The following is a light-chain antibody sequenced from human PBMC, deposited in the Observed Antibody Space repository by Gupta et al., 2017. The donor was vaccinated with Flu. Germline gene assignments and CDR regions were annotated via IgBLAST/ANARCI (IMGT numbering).Light chain of an antibody. V-gene: IGKV1-39*01. CDR3: QQSDSTPPVT. CDR2: AAS. CDR1: QSISSY. J-gene: IGKJ4*01. Sequence: DIQMTQSPSSLSASVGDRVTITCRASQSISSYLNWYQQKPGKAPKLLIYAASSWQSGVPSRFSDSGCGTDFTLTISSRQPEDFATYYCQQSDSTPPVTFGGGTKVEIK.